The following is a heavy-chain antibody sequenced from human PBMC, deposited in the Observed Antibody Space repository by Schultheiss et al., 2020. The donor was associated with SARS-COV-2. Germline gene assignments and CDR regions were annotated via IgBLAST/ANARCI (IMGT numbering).Heavy chain of an antibody. CDR1: GFTFSSYS. Sequence: GGSLRLSCAASGFTFSSYSMNWVRQAPGKGLEWVSSISSSSSYIYYADSVKGRFTISRDNAKNSLYLQMNSLRAEDTAVYYCARVPFFQWLVLGWFDPWGQGTLVTVSS. CDR2: ISSSSSYI. CDR3: ARVPFFQWLVLGWFDP. D-gene: IGHD6-19*01. J-gene: IGHJ5*02. V-gene: IGHV3-21*01.